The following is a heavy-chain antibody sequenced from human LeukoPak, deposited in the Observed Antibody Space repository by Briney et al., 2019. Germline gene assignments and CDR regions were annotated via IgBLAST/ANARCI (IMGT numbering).Heavy chain of an antibody. V-gene: IGHV3-30*02. Sequence: GGSLRLSCAASGFTFLSYGMHWVRQAPGKGLEWVAFIRYDGSNKYYADSVKGRFTISRDNSKNTLYLQMNSLRAEDTAVYYCARDLMGIAYRGAFYYWGQGTLVTVSS. CDR3: ARDLMGIAYRGAFYY. J-gene: IGHJ4*02. D-gene: IGHD6-13*01. CDR1: GFTFLSYG. CDR2: IRYDGSNK.